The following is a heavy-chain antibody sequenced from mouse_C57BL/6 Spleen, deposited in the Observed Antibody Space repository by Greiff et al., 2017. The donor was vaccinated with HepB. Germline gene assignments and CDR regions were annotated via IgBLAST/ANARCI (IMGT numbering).Heavy chain of an antibody. CDR1: GYTFTDYY. V-gene: IGHV1-76*01. D-gene: IGHD1-1*01. Sequence: QVHVKQSGAELVRPGASVKLSCKASGYTFTDYYINWVKQRPGQGLEWIARIYPGSGNTYYNEKFKGKATLTAEKSSSTAYMQLSSLTSEDSAVYFCARNLGYYGSSYFDYWGQGTTLTVSS. J-gene: IGHJ2*01. CDR3: ARNLGYYGSSYFDY. CDR2: IYPGSGNT.